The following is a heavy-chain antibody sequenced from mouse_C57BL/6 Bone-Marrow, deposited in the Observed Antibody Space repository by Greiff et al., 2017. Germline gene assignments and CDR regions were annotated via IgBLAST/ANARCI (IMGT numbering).Heavy chain of an antibody. CDR1: GYTFTDYY. CDR3: AIIYDYDSFDY. J-gene: IGHJ2*01. D-gene: IGHD2-4*01. V-gene: IGHV1-26*01. Sequence: EVQLQQSGPELVKPGASVKISCKASGYTFTDYYMNWVKQSHGKSLEWIGDINPNNGGTSYNQKFKGKATLTVDKSSSTAYMELRSLTSEDSAVYYCAIIYDYDSFDYWGQGTTLTVSS. CDR2: INPNNGGT.